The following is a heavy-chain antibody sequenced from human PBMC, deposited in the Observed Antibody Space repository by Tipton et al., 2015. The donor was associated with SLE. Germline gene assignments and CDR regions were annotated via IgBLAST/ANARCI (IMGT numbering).Heavy chain of an antibody. Sequence: SLRLSCAASGFTFSSYAMHWVRQAPGKELEWAAVISYDGSNKYYADSVKGRFTISRDNSKNTLYLQMNSLRAEDTAVYYCAKDWYFDLWGRGTLVTVSS. J-gene: IGHJ2*01. CDR3: AKDWYFDL. CDR2: ISYDGSNK. V-gene: IGHV3-30-3*01. CDR1: GFTFSSYA.